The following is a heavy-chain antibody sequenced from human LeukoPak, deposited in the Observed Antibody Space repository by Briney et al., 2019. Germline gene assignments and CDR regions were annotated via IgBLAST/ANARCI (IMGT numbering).Heavy chain of an antibody. CDR2: INHSGST. D-gene: IGHD2-15*01. J-gene: IGHJ4*02. Sequence: PSETLSLTCAVYGGSFSGYYWSWIRQPPGKGLEWIGEINHSGSTNYNPSLKSRVTISVDTSKNQFSLKLSSVTAADTAVYYCARHSDIVVVVAATGGFDYWGQGTLVTVSS. CDR1: GGSFSGYY. V-gene: IGHV4-34*01. CDR3: ARHSDIVVVVAATGGFDY.